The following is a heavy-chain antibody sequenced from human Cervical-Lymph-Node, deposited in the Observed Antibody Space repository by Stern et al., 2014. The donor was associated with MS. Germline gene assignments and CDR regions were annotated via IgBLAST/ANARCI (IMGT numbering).Heavy chain of an antibody. CDR3: VRALGSSSFRYWFDP. CDR2: IYHAGTT. J-gene: IGHJ5*02. V-gene: IGHV4-4*02. D-gene: IGHD6-13*01. CDR1: GDSISSSNW. Sequence: QVQLQESGPGLVKPSGTLSLTCAVSGDSISSSNWWSWVRQSPGKGLEWVGDIYHAGTTNYNSTLKSRLTISAENSKNQFPLKLTCVTAADTAVYYCVRALGSSSFRYWFDPWGQGTLVIVSS.